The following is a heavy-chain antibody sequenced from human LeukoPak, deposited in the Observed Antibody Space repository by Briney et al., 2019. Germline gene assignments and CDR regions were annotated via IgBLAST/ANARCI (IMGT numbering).Heavy chain of an antibody. CDR2: INSDGSST. V-gene: IGHV3-74*01. D-gene: IGHD6-19*01. CDR1: GFTFSSYW. Sequence: GGSLRLSCAASGFTFSSYWMSWVRQAPGKGLVWVSRINSDGSSTSYADSVEGRFTISRDNAKNTLYLQMNSLRAEDTAVYYCASETPPSSGWYSFDYWGQGTLVTVSS. CDR3: ASETPPSSGWYSFDY. J-gene: IGHJ4*02.